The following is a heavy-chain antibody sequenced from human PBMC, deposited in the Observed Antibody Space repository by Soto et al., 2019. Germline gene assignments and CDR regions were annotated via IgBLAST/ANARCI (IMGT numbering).Heavy chain of an antibody. CDR2: INHSGST. Sequence: SSETLSLTCAVYGGSFSGYYWSWIRQPPGKGLEWIGEINHSGSTNYNPSLKSRVTISVDTSKNQFSLKLSSVTAADTAVYYCARVSVEMATIGPYYYYGMDVWGQGTTVTVSS. CDR1: GGSFSGYY. D-gene: IGHD5-12*01. V-gene: IGHV4-34*01. J-gene: IGHJ6*02. CDR3: ARVSVEMATIGPYYYYGMDV.